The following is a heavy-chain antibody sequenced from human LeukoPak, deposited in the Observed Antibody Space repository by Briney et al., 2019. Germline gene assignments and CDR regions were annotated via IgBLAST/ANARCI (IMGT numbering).Heavy chain of an antibody. J-gene: IGHJ4*02. CDR3: AREGLCSGGSCYWGVDY. CDR1: GYTFTSYG. V-gene: IGHV1-18*01. D-gene: IGHD2-15*01. CDR2: ISAYNGNT. Sequence: GASVKVSCKASGYTFTSYGISWVRQAPGQGLEWMGWISAYNGNTNYAQKLQGRVAMTTDTSTSTAYMELRSLRSDDTAVYYCAREGLCSGGSCYWGVDYWGQGTLVTVSS.